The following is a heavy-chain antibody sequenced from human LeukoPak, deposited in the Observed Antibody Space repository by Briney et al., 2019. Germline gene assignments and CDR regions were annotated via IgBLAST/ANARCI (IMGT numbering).Heavy chain of an antibody. V-gene: IGHV1-18*01. CDR2: ISAYNGNT. Sequence: ASVKVSCKASGYTFTSYGISWVRQAPGQGLEWMGWISAYNGNTNYAQKLQGRVTMTTDTSTSTAYMELRSLRSDDTAVYYCARPIGPSYYYDSSGYYGDFWFDPWGQGTLVTVSS. CDR3: ARPIGPSYYYDSSGYYGDFWFDP. D-gene: IGHD3-22*01. CDR1: GYTFTSYG. J-gene: IGHJ5*02.